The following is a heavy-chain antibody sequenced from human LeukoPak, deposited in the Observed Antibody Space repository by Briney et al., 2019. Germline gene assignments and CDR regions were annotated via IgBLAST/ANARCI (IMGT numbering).Heavy chain of an antibody. Sequence: ASVKVSCKATSRISWVRQAPRQGLEWMGWIGTYGGDTYYAQKFQGRITATTDTSTSTVYMELRNLRSDDTAVYYCARDLWNFYDDSGYNRDFDSWGQGTLVTVSS. D-gene: IGHD3-22*01. CDR1: TSR. CDR2: IGTYGGDT. CDR3: ARDLWNFYDDSGYNRDFDS. V-gene: IGHV1-18*01. J-gene: IGHJ5*01.